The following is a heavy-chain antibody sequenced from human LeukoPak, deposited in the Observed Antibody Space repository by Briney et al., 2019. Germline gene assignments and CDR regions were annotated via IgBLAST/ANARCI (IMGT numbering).Heavy chain of an antibody. J-gene: IGHJ4*02. Sequence: PSETLSFTXTVSGGSISSYYWSWIGQPPGKGVEWVGYIYYSGSTNYNPSLKSRVTISVDTSKNQYSLKLSSVTAADTAVYYCAGSSSIAAPIDYWGQGTLVTVSS. V-gene: IGHV4-59*01. D-gene: IGHD6-6*01. CDR3: AGSSSIAAPIDY. CDR2: IYYSGST. CDR1: GGSISSYY.